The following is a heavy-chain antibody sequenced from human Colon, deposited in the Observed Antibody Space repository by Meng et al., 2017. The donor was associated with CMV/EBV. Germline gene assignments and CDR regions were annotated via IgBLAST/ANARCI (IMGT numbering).Heavy chain of an antibody. CDR2: ISGSAGDT. CDR1: GVNFNNYA. CDR3: AKDRRRVGTNTNCPLACGAFDL. Sequence: GESLKISCAASGVNFNNYAMTWVRQAPGKGLEWVSVISGSAGDTDYADSVKGRFTISRDNSKNALYLQMNSLRAEDTAVYYCAKDRRRVGTNTNCPLACGAFDLWGQGTMVTVSS. V-gene: IGHV3-23*01. J-gene: IGHJ3*01. D-gene: IGHD2-2*01.